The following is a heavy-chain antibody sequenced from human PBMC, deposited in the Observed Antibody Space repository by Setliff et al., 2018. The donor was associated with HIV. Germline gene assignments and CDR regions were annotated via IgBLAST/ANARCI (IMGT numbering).Heavy chain of an antibody. V-gene: IGHV1-18*01. CDR2: ISAYNGNT. D-gene: IGHD2-15*01. CDR3: ARDRCSGGSCTSSYYYYGMDV. Sequence: ASVKVPCKASGYTFTSYGISWVRQAPGQGLEWMGWISAYNGNTNYAQKLQGRVTMTTDTSTSTAYMELRSLRSDDTAVYYCARDRCSGGSCTSSYYYYGMDVWGQGTTVTAP. CDR1: GYTFTSYG. J-gene: IGHJ6*02.